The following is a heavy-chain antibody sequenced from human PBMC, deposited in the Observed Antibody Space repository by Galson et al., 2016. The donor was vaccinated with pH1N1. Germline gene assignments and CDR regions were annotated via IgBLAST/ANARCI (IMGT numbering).Heavy chain of an antibody. D-gene: IGHD1-26*01. CDR2: MNQDGNKK. CDR1: GFTLSSYW. J-gene: IGHJ4*02. Sequence: SLRLSCAASGFTLSSYWMSWVRQAPGKGLEWVANMNQDGNKKYYVASVKGRFIISRDYSKNSLYLQMNSLRAEDTAMYYCVRAVGRAEAHWGQGTLVTVSS. V-gene: IGHV3-7*01. CDR3: VRAVGRAEAH.